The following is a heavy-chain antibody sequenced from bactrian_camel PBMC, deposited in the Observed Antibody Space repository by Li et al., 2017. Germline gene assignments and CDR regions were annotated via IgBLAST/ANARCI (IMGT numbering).Heavy chain of an antibody. V-gene: IGHV3S54*01. CDR2: IDTGDGST. CDR3: AADRGWRTAVAGCPFGEYKH. J-gene: IGHJ4*01. CDR1: GATQDIGC. D-gene: IGHD6*01. Sequence: HVQLVESGGESVQAGGSLRLSCVASGATQDIGCMGWFRQAPGKEREGVAAIDTGDGSTYYLNSVEGRFTISHDNAKNTLYLQMNSLKPEDTAMYYCAADRGWRTAVAGCPFGEYKHWGQGTQVTVS.